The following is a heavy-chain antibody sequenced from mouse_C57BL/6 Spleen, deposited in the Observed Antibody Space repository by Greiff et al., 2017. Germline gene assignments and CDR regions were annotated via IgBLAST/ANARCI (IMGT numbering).Heavy chain of an antibody. Sequence: QVQLKQSGAELVRPGASVTLSCKASGYTFTDYEMHWVKQTPVHGLEWIGAIDPETGGTAYNQKFKGKAILTADKSSSTAYMELRSLTSEDSAVYYCTRDYSNYRFDYWGQGTTLTVSS. J-gene: IGHJ2*01. CDR2: IDPETGGT. D-gene: IGHD2-5*01. CDR1: GYTFTDYE. V-gene: IGHV1-15*01. CDR3: TRDYSNYRFDY.